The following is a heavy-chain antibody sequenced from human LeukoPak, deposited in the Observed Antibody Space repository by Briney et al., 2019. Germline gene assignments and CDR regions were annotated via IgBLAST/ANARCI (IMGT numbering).Heavy chain of an antibody. CDR3: GKIKGEVVGAFHI. CDR2: ISYDGNNI. Sequence: HSGRSLRLSCAASRFTFRSYRMHWARHAPGKGVEWVAVISYDGNNIHYADSVKGRYTISRYNHKNTLYLQLNSLRREHTAVYCCGKIKGEVVGAFHIGGQGTMATVSS. D-gene: IGHD3-16*01. V-gene: IGHV3-30*18. J-gene: IGHJ3*02. CDR1: RFTFRSYR.